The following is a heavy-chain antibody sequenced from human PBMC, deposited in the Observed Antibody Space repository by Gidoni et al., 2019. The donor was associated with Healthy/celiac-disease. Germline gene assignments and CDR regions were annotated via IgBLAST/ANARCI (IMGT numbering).Heavy chain of an antibody. D-gene: IGHD6-13*01. Sequence: QVQLVQSGAEVKTPGASVKVSCKASGYTFTSYDINWVRHATGQGLEWMGWMNPNSGNTGYAQKFQGRVTMTRNTSISTAYMELSSLRSEDTAVYYCASVFGAAAGRWFDPWGQGTLVTVSS. J-gene: IGHJ5*02. CDR2: MNPNSGNT. CDR1: GYTFTSYD. CDR3: ASVFGAAAGRWFDP. V-gene: IGHV1-8*01.